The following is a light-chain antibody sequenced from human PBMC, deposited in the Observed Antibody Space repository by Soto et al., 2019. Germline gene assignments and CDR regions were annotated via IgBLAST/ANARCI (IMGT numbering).Light chain of an antibody. CDR2: YDD. J-gene: IGLJ2*01. V-gene: IGLV1-36*01. CDR1: SSNIGNNA. CDR3: AAWDDSLNGVV. Sequence: QSVLTQPPSVSEAPRQRVTISCSGSSSNIGNNAVNWYQQLPGKAPKLLIYYDDLLPSGVSDRFSGSKSGTSASLAISGLQSGDEAVYYCAAWDDSLNGVVFGGGTKLTVL.